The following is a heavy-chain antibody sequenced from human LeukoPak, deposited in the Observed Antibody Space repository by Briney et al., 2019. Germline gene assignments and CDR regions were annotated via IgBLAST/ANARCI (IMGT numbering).Heavy chain of an antibody. V-gene: IGHV1-46*01. CDR1: GYTFTSYY. Sequence: ASVKVSCKASGYTFTSYYMCWVRQAPGQGLEWMGIINPSGGSTSYAQKFQGRVTMTRDTSTSTVYLELSSLRSEDTAVYFCARDPDPADDSSAYCFDYWGQGTLVTVSS. CDR3: ARDPDPADDSSAYCFDY. D-gene: IGHD3-22*01. J-gene: IGHJ4*02. CDR2: INPSGGST.